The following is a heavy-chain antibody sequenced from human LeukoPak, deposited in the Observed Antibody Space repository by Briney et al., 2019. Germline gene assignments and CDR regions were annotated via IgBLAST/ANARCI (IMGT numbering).Heavy chain of an antibody. CDR2: ISGSGGST. D-gene: IGHD5-18*01. J-gene: IGHJ4*02. CDR1: GFTFSSYA. V-gene: IGHV3-23*01. Sequence: GGSLRLSCAASGFTFSSYAMSWVRQAPGKGLEWVSAISGSGGSTYYADSVKGRFTISRDNSKNTLYLQMNSRRAEDTAVYYCAKAGYSYGQRDVYFDYWGQGTLVTVSS. CDR3: AKAGYSYGQRDVYFDY.